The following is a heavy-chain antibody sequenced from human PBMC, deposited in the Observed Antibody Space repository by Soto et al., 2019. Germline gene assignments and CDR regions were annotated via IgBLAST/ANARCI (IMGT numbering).Heavy chain of an antibody. CDR2: DASKA. CDR3: ARTGSYGAY. Sequence: QVQLVESGGGVVQPGRSLRLSCAAYGFTFSNYAMHWVRQAPGKGLEWVAVDASKAYYAESVKGRFTISRDNSKDTLYLHMNSLRGEDTAVYYCARTGSYGAYWVQGTLVTVSS. CDR1: GFTFSNYA. V-gene: IGHV3-33*01. D-gene: IGHD1-26*01. J-gene: IGHJ4*02.